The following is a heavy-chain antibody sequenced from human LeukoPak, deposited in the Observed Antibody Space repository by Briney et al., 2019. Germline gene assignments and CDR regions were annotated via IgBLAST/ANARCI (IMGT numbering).Heavy chain of an antibody. D-gene: IGHD3-3*01. CDR2: FDPEDGET. Sequence: ASVKVSCKVSGYXLTELSIHWVRQAPGKGREWMGGFDPEDGETIYAQKFQGRVTMTEDTSTDTAYMELSSLRSEDTAVYYCATPLDPFWEYGYWGQGTLVTVSS. CDR3: ATPLDPFWEYGY. V-gene: IGHV1-24*01. J-gene: IGHJ4*02. CDR1: GYXLTELS.